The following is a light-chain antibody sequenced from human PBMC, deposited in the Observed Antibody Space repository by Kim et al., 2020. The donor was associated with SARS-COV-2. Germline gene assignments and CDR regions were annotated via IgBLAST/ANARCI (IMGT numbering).Light chain of an antibody. Sequence: SASTGDVVTIACRASQGISSYLAWYQQKPGKAPKLLIYAASTLQSGVPSRFSGSGSGTDFTLTISCLQSEDFATYYCQQYYSSQYTFGQGAKLEI. J-gene: IGKJ2*01. CDR3: QQYYSSQYT. CDR1: QGISSY. V-gene: IGKV1-8*01. CDR2: AAS.